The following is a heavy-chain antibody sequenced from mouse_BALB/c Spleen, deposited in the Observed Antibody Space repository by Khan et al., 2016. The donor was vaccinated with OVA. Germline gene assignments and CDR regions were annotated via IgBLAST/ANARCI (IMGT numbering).Heavy chain of an antibody. CDR1: GYTFINYW. J-gene: IGHJ2*01. V-gene: IGHV1-7*01. CDR3: ARRGLRWEFDY. Sequence: QVQLKESGAELAKPGASVKMSCKASGYTFINYWILWVKQRPGQGLEWIGYVNPSTGYTEYNQNFRDKATLTADKSSSTAYMQLNSLTSEDSAVYSCARRGLRWEFDYWGQGTTLTVSS. D-gene: IGHD1-1*01. CDR2: VNPSTGYT.